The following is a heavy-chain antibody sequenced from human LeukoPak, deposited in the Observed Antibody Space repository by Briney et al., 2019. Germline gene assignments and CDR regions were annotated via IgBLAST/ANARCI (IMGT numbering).Heavy chain of an antibody. V-gene: IGHV1-18*01. CDR2: ISAYNGNT. J-gene: IGHJ6*02. Sequence: ATVKLSCTASGYTFTSYGISWVRQAPGQGLEWMGWISAYNGNTNYAPTLQGRVTMTTDTSTSTAYMELRSLRSDDTGLYYCARDQGGSSGSFYYYYSMDVWGQGTRSPSP. D-gene: IGHD6-19*01. CDR3: ARDQGGSSGSFYYYYSMDV. CDR1: GYTFTSYG.